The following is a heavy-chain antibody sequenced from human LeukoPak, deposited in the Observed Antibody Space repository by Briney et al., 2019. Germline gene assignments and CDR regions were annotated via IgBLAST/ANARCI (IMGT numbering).Heavy chain of an antibody. Sequence: SETLSLTCAVYGGSFSGYYWRLIRQPPRKGLEWIGEINHSGSTNYNPSLKSRVTISVDTSKNQFFLKLSSLTAADTAVDFCARTSSSSRYAHYFDYWGPGTLVTVSS. V-gene: IGHV4-34*01. J-gene: IGHJ4*02. CDR2: INHSGST. CDR1: GGSFSGYY. CDR3: ARTSSSSRYAHYFDY. D-gene: IGHD6-13*01.